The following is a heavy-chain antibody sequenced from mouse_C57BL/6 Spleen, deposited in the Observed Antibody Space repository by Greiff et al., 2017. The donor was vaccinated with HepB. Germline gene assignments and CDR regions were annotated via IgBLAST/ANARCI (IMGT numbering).Heavy chain of an antibody. CDR1: GYTFTSYW. V-gene: IGHV1-52*01. CDR3: ARRYYGSSLYWYFDV. CDR2: IDPSDSET. Sequence: VQLQQPGAELVRPGSSVKLSCKASGYTFTSYWMHWVKQRPIQGLEWIGNIDPSDSETHYNQKFKDKATLTVDKSSSTAYMQLSSLTSEDSAVYYCARRYYGSSLYWYFDVWGTGTTVTVSS. J-gene: IGHJ1*03. D-gene: IGHD1-1*01.